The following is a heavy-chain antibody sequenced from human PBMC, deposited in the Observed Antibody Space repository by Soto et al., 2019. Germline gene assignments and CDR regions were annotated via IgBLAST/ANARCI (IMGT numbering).Heavy chain of an antibody. V-gene: IGHV4-39*01. CDR1: GGSISRGDYY. CDR2: VYYSGST. CDR3: PRQSSSRGNYPYYYSGRAV. J-gene: IGHJ6*02. D-gene: IGHD6-6*01. Sequence: PSETLSLTCIVSGGSISRGDYYWGWIRQPPGKGLQWIGSVYYSGSTYNNPSLKSRVTISVDTSKNQFSLKLRSVTAADTAVYYCPRQSSSRGNYPYYYSGRAVWAQGTTVPVSS.